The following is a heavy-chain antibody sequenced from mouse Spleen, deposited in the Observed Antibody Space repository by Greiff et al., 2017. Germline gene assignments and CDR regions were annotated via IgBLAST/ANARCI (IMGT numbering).Heavy chain of an antibody. Sequence: EVKLMESGGGLVQPGGSMKLSCGASGFTFSNYWMNWVRQSPEKGLEWVAEIRLKSNNYATHYAESVKGRFTISRDDSKSSVYLQMNNLRAEDTGIYYCTRMRITYFDYWGQGTTLTVSS. V-gene: IGHV6-6*02. CDR3: TRMRITYFDY. CDR1: GFTFSNYW. J-gene: IGHJ2*01. D-gene: IGHD2-3*01. CDR2: IRLKSNNYAT.